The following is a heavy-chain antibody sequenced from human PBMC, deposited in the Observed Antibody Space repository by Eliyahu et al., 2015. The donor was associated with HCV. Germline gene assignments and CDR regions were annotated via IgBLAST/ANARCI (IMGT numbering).Heavy chain of an antibody. CDR2: ISGSGGST. Sequence: EVQLLESGGGLVQPGGSLXLSCAASGFTFSSYAMSWVRQAPGKGLEWVSAISGSGGSTYYADSVKGRFTISRDNSKNTLYLQMNSLRAEDTAVYYCAKGRYSSGSNPGYFDYWGQGTLVTVSS. D-gene: IGHD6-19*01. J-gene: IGHJ4*02. CDR3: AKGRYSSGSNPGYFDY. V-gene: IGHV3-23*01. CDR1: GFTFSSYA.